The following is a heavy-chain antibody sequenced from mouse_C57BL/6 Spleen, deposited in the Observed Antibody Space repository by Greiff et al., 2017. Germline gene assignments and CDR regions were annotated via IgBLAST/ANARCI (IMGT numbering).Heavy chain of an antibody. CDR3: ARGGLYSKGVDY. J-gene: IGHJ4*01. CDR1: GYTFTDYN. CDR2: INPNNGGT. Sequence: VQLQQSGPELVKPGASVKMSCKASGYTFTDYNMHWVKQSHGKSLEWIGYINPNNGGTSYNQKFKGKATLTVNKSSSTAYMQLRSLTSEDSAVYYCARGGLYSKGVDYWGQGTSVTVSS. D-gene: IGHD2-5*01. V-gene: IGHV1-22*01.